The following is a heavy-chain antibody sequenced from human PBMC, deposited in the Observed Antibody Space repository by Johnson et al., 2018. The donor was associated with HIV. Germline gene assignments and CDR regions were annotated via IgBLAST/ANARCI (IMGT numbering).Heavy chain of an antibody. CDR1: GFTFSSYA. Sequence: QVKLVESGGGVVQPGRSLRLSCAASGFTFSSYAMHWVRQAPGKGLEWVAVISYDGSNKYYADSVKGRFTISRDNSKNTLYLQMNSLRPEDAAGYYCARGRGELLGGAFDIWGQGTMVTVSS. D-gene: IGHD1-26*01. J-gene: IGHJ3*02. V-gene: IGHV3-30-3*01. CDR2: ISYDGSNK. CDR3: ARGRGELLGGAFDI.